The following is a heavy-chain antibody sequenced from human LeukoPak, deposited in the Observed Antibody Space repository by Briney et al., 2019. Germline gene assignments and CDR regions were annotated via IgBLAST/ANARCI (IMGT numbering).Heavy chain of an antibody. V-gene: IGHV3-23*01. Sequence: GGSLRLSCAASGFTFGVYALSWVRQAPGEGLQWVSTISASGEHTYYADSVKGRFVISRDNSKNTLHLEMNSLRAEDTALYYCAKGGDVSGCSAAEHWGQGTQVFVSS. D-gene: IGHD3-22*01. J-gene: IGHJ1*01. CDR3: AKGGDVSGCSAAEH. CDR1: GFTFGVYA. CDR2: ISASGEHT.